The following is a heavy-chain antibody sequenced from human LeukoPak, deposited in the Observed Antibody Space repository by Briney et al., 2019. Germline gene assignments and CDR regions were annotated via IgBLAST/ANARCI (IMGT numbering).Heavy chain of an antibody. J-gene: IGHJ4*02. D-gene: IGHD3-16*01. CDR1: GGSISSYY. CDR2: IYTSGST. CDR3: AREPGYDYVPEYYFDY. V-gene: IGHV4-4*07. Sequence: SETLSLTCTVSGGSISSYYWSWIRQPAGKGLEWIGRIYTSGSTNYNPSLKSRVTMSVDTSKNQFSLKLSSVTAADTAVNYCAREPGYDYVPEYYFDYWGQGTLVTVSS.